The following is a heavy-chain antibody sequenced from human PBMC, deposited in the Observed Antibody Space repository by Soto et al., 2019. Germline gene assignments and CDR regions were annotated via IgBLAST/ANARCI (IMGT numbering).Heavy chain of an antibody. CDR2: VYSSGTT. J-gene: IGHJ4*02. D-gene: IGHD5-12*01. CDR1: GDSVTSDNYY. CDR3: ARDIRGYSRAFDF. Sequence: SETPSLTCTVSGDSVTSDNYYWTWIRQPPGKGLEWIGYVYSSGTTNYNPSLKSRVTISLDTSRNQFSLKLTSVTAADTALYYCARDIRGYSRAFDFWGQGTLVTVSS. V-gene: IGHV4-61*01.